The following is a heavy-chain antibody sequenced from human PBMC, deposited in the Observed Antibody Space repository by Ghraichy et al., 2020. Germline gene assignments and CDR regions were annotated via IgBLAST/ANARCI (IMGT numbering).Heavy chain of an antibody. Sequence: ASVKVSCKVSGYTLTELSMHWVRQAPGKGLEWMGGFDPEDGETIYAQKFQGRVTMTEDTSTDTAYMELSSLRSEDTAVYYCAISFRVAGTPWGDYWGQGTLVTVSS. CDR2: FDPEDGET. D-gene: IGHD6-19*01. V-gene: IGHV1-24*01. CDR3: AISFRVAGTPWGDY. J-gene: IGHJ4*02. CDR1: GYTLTELS.